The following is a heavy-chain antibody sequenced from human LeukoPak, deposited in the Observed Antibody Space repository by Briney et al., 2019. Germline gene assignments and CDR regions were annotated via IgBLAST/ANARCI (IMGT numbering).Heavy chain of an antibody. Sequence: KPSETLSLTCTVSGGSISSYYWSWIRQPPGKGLEWIGSIYYSGSTYYNPSLESRVTISADTSKNQFSLKLTSVTAADTAVYYCTRRSPALGYSYAWGQGTLVTVSS. D-gene: IGHD5-18*01. J-gene: IGHJ4*02. CDR1: GGSISSYY. V-gene: IGHV4-59*05. CDR2: IYYSGST. CDR3: TRRSPALGYSYA.